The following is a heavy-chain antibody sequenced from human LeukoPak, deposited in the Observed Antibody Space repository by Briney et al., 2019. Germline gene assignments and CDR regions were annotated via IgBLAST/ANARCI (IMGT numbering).Heavy chain of an antibody. V-gene: IGHV3-33*08. Sequence: GGSLRLSCAASGFTFSGYSMNWVRQAPGKGLEWVAIIWYDGSNKYYADSVKGRFTISRDNSKNTMYLQMNSLRAEDTAVYYCARIGCTGGNCRPYYYYGMDVWGQGTTVTVSS. D-gene: IGHD2-15*01. J-gene: IGHJ6*02. CDR3: ARIGCTGGNCRPYYYYGMDV. CDR1: GFTFSGYS. CDR2: IWYDGSNK.